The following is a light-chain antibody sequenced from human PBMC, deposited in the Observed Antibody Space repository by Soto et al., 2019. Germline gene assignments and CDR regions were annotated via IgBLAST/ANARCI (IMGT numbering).Light chain of an antibody. J-gene: IGKJ1*01. CDR3: QQYGSSSWT. Sequence: EVVLTQSPGTLSLSPGEIATLSFRASQSISSSYLAWYQQRPGQAPRLLIYGASSRATGIPDRFSGSGSGTEFTLTISRLEPEDFAVYYCQQYGSSSWTFGQGTKVDIK. CDR2: GAS. CDR1: QSISSSY. V-gene: IGKV3-20*01.